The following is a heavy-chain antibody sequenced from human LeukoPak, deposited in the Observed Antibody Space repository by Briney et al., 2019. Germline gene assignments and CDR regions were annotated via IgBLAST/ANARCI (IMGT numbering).Heavy chain of an antibody. J-gene: IGHJ5*02. V-gene: IGHV3-23*01. D-gene: IGHD2-8*01. CDR2: ISGSGGST. CDR3: AQDVPIERVPGVGPGS. CDR1: GFTFSSYA. Sequence: GGSLRLSCAASGFTFSSYAMSWVRQAPGKGLEWLSAISGSGGSTHYADSVKGRFTISRDNSKNTVYLQMSSLRTEDTAVYFCAQDVPIERVPGVGPGSWGQGTLVTVSS.